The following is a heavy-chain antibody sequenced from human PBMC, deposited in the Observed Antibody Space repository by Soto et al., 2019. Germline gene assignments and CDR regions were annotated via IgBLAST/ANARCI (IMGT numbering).Heavy chain of an antibody. CDR2: IYYSGST. CDR1: GGSISSSSYY. J-gene: IGHJ5*02. V-gene: IGHV4-39*01. CDR3: ARQANDVAAPNWFDP. Sequence: SETPSLTCTVSGGSISSSSYYWGWIRHPPGKGLEWIGSIYYSGSTYYNPSLKSRVTISVDTSKNQFSLKLSSVTAADTAVYYCARQANDVAAPNWFDPWGQGTLVTVSS. D-gene: IGHD2-21*01.